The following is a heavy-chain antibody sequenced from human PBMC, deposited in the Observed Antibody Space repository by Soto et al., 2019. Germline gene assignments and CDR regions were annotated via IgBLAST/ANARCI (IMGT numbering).Heavy chain of an antibody. CDR1: GGTFSNYA. D-gene: IGHD6-19*01. CDR2: IIPTLRAT. CDR3: ATDLGGSGWLSDFFDF. Sequence: SVKVSCKASGGTFSNYAFSWVRQAPGQGLEWLGGIIPTLRATNYAQKFQGRVTISADESTSTAYMEVSSLRSVDTATYYCATDLGGSGWLSDFFDFWGQGTQVTVSS. V-gene: IGHV1-69*13. J-gene: IGHJ4*02.